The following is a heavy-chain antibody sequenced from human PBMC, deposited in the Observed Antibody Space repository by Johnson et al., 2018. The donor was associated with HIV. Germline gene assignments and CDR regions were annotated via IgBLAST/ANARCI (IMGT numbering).Heavy chain of an antibody. J-gene: IGHJ3*02. V-gene: IGHV3-23*04. CDR1: GFTFNSYA. D-gene: IGHD5-24*01. CDR3: ARACRDGYTCDAFDI. Sequence: VQLVESGGGLVQPGRSLRLSCAASGFTFNSYAMNWVRQAPGKGLEWVSGISGGGSGTYYADSVKGRFTISRDNSKNTLYLQMNSLRAEDTAVYYCARACRDGYTCDAFDIWGQGTMVTVSS. CDR2: ISGGGSGT.